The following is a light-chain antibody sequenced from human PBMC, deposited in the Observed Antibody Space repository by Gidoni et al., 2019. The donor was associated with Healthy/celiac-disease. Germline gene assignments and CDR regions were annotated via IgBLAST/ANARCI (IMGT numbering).Light chain of an antibody. J-gene: IGKJ2*01. CDR1: QRVSSSY. V-gene: IGKV3-20*01. CDR3: QQYGSSPYT. CDR2: GAS. Sequence: EIVLTQSPGTLSLSPWERATLSCRASQRVSSSYLAWYQQKPGQAPRLLIYGASSRATGIPDRFSGSGSGTDFNLTISRLEPEDFAVYYCQQYGSSPYTFGQGTKLEIK.